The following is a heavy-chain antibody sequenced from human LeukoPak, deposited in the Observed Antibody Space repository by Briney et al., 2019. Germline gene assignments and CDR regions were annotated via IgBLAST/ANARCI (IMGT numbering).Heavy chain of an antibody. CDR3: ARGGYYDFWSGYYPLNDY. Sequence: SETLSLTCTVSGGSISSGDYYRSWIRQPPGKGLEWIGYIYYSGSTYYNPSLKSRVTISVDTSKNQFSLKLSSVTAADTAVYYCARGGYYDFWSGYYPLNDYWGQGTLVTVSS. V-gene: IGHV4-30-4*08. D-gene: IGHD3-3*01. CDR2: IYYSGST. CDR1: GGSISSGDYY. J-gene: IGHJ4*02.